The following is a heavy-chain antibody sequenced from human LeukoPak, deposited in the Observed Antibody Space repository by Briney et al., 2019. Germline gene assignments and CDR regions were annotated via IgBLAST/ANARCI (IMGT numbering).Heavy chain of an antibody. D-gene: IGHD2-21*02. CDR2: IYSAGST. V-gene: IGHV3-53*01. CDR1: GFTVSSNY. CDR3: ARGRRDCSGDCYVAFDI. J-gene: IGHJ3*02. Sequence: GGSLRLSCAASGFTVSSNYMSWVRQAPGKGLEWVSAIYSAGSTYYADSVKGRFTISRDNSKNTLFLQMNSLRAEDTAVYYCARGRRDCSGDCYVAFDIWGQGTMVTVSS.